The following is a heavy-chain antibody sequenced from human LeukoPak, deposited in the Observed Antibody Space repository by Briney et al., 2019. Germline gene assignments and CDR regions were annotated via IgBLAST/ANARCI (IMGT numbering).Heavy chain of an antibody. CDR2: IFHSGIT. D-gene: IGHD5-18*01. CDR1: GYSISSGYY. CDR3: ARLMDTAMVPWYFDL. Sequence: SETLSLTCTVSGYSISSGYYWGWIRQPPGKGLEWIGSIFHSGITYYNPSLKSRVTISVDTSKNQFSLKLSSVTAADTAVYYCARLMDTAMVPWYFDLWGRGTLVTVSS. J-gene: IGHJ2*01. V-gene: IGHV4-38-2*02.